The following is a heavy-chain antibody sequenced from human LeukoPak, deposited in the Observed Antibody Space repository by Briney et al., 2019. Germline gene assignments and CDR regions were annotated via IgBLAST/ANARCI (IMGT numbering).Heavy chain of an antibody. CDR2: ISRSSIYK. D-gene: IGHD3-22*01. Sequence: GGSLRLSCAASGFTFSNYNMNWVRQAPGKGLEWVSSISRSSIYKYYADSMKGRFTISRDNAKNSVYLQVNSVRAEDTAVYYCARGRYDSSGYYALFDYWGRGTLVTVSS. J-gene: IGHJ4*02. V-gene: IGHV3-21*01. CDR1: GFTFSNYN. CDR3: ARGRYDSSGYYALFDY.